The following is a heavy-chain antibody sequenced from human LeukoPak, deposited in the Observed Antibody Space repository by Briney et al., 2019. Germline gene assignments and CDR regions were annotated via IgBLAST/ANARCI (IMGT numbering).Heavy chain of an antibody. CDR2: IYTGGST. J-gene: IGHJ4*02. Sequence: SETLSLTCTVSGGSFSSYYWNWIRQPAGKGLEWIGRIYTGGSTNYNPSLKSRLTMSIDTSKNQFCLKLRSVTAADTAVYYCARERNGDFDYWGQGTLVTVSS. CDR3: ARERNGDFDY. D-gene: IGHD7-27*01. CDR1: GGSFSSYY. V-gene: IGHV4-4*07.